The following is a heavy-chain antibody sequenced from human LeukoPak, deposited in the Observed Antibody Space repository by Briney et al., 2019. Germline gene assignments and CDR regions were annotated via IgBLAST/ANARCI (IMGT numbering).Heavy chain of an antibody. D-gene: IGHD3-9*01. CDR1: GFTFSSYW. V-gene: IGHV3-74*01. CDR3: ARERGIYFVQPLNWFDL. CDR2: INSDGSST. Sequence: GGSLRLSCAASGFTFSSYWMHWVRQAPGKGLVWVSRINSDGSSTSYADSVKGRFTISRDNAKNTLYLQMNSLRAEDTAVYYCARERGIYFVQPLNWFDLWGQGTLVTVSS. J-gene: IGHJ5*02.